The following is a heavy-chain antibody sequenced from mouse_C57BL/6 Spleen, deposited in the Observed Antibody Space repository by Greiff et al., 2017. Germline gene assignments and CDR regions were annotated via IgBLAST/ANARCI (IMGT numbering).Heavy chain of an antibody. D-gene: IGHD2-1*01. CDR2: IDPSDSYT. V-gene: IGHV1-69*01. CDR3: ARYHYGNHWFAY. CDR1: GYTFTSYW. J-gene: IGHJ3*01. Sequence: QVQLQQPGAELVMPGASVKLSCKASGYTFTSYWMHWVKQRPGQGLEWIGEIDPSDSYTNYNQKVKGKSTLTVDKSSSTAYMQLSSLTSEDSAVYDCARYHYGNHWFAYGGQGTLVTVSA.